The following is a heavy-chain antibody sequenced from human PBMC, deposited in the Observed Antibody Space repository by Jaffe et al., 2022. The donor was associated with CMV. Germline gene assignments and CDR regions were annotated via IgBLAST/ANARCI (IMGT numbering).Heavy chain of an antibody. J-gene: IGHJ4*02. Sequence: QVQLVESGGGVVQPGRSLRLSCAASGFTFSSYGMHWVRQAPGKGLEWVAVIWYDGSNKYYADSVKGRFTISRDNSKNTLYLQMNSLRAEDTAVYYCARDMYSSGWYEDYWGQGTLVTVSS. V-gene: IGHV3-33*01. D-gene: IGHD6-19*01. CDR1: GFTFSSYG. CDR2: IWYDGSNK. CDR3: ARDMYSSGWYEDY.